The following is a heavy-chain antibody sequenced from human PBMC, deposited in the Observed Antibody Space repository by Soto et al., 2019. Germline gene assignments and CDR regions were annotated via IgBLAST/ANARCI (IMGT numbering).Heavy chain of an antibody. D-gene: IGHD3-3*01. CDR1: GYTFTSYD. Sequence: GASVKVSCKASGYTFTSYDFNWVRQATGQGLEWMGWMNPNSGNTGYAQKFQGRVTITRDTSASTAYMELSSLRSEDTAVYYCARDKAVLRFLEWSSGGMDVWGQGTTVTVSS. J-gene: IGHJ6*02. CDR3: ARDKAVLRFLEWSSGGMDV. V-gene: IGHV1-8*01. CDR2: MNPNSGNT.